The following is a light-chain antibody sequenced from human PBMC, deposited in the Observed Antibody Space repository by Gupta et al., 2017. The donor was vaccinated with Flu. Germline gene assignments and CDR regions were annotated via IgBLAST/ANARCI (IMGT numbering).Light chain of an antibody. V-gene: IGKV3-20*01. CDR3: QQYGSPRHFT. CDR1: QNVSNRY. J-gene: IGKJ3*01. CDR2: GAS. Sequence: EIVLTQSPGTLSLSPGERATLSCRASQNVSNRYLAWYQQKGGQAPRLLIYGASNRATGIADRFSGSGYGTDLTLTISRREPEDFAVYYCQQYGSPRHFTFGHGTTLDIK.